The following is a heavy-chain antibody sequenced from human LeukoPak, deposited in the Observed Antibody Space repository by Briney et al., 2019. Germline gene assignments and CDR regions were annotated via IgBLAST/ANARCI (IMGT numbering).Heavy chain of an antibody. D-gene: IGHD3-22*01. CDR1: GGTFSSYA. J-gene: IGHJ4*02. V-gene: IGHV1-69*05. CDR3: ARDGGYDSSGYPMDY. Sequence: SVKVSCKASGGTFSSYAISWVRQAPGQGLEWMGGIIPIFGTANYAQQFQGRVTITTDESTSTAYMELSSLRSEDTAVYYCARDGGYDSSGYPMDYWGQGTLVTVSS. CDR2: IIPIFGTA.